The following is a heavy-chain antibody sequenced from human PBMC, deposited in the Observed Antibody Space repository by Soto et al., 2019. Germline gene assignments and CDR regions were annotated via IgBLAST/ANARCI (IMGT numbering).Heavy chain of an antibody. CDR2: IYYSGST. Sequence: QLQLQESGPGLVKPSETLSLTCTVSGGSISSSSYYWGWIRQPPGKGLEWIGSIYYSGSTYYNPSLKRLVTISVDTSMTQFSLKLSSVTAADTAVYYCASHPVLMTTVTTLQGTRGYNWFDPWGQGTLVTVSS. D-gene: IGHD4-17*01. CDR1: GGSISSSSYY. V-gene: IGHV4-39*01. J-gene: IGHJ5*02. CDR3: ASHPVLMTTVTTLQGTRGYNWFDP.